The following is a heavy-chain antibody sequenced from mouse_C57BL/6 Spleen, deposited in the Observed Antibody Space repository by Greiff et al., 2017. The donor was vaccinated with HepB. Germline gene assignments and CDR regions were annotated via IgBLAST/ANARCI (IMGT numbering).Heavy chain of an antibody. V-gene: IGHV1-82*01. CDR1: GYAFSSSW. D-gene: IGHD3-2*02. Sequence: QVQLKESGPELVKPGASVKISCKASGYAFSSSWMNWVKQRPGKGLEWIGRIYPGDGDTNYNGKFKGKATLTADKSSSTAYMQLSSLTSEDSAVYVCARWETAQAPYAMDYWGQGTSVTVSS. CDR3: ARWETAQAPYAMDY. J-gene: IGHJ4*01. CDR2: IYPGDGDT.